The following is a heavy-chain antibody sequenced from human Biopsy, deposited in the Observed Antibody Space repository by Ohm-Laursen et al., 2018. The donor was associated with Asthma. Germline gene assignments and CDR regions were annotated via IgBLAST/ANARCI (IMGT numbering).Heavy chain of an antibody. CDR3: ARTTYGHDGFDP. V-gene: IGHV4-59*12. CDR1: GGSINNFY. D-gene: IGHD4-17*01. CDR2: VYYSGST. J-gene: IGHJ5*02. Sequence: GTLSLTCAASGGSINNFYWSWIRQPPGKGLESIGHVYYSGSTNYNPSLKSRVSISLDTSKNQFSLSLTSVTAADTAVYYCARTTYGHDGFDPWGQGTLVTVSS.